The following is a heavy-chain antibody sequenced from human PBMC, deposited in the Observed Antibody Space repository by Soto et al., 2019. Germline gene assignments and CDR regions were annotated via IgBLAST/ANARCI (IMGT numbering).Heavy chain of an antibody. CDR2: IYYSGST. V-gene: IGHV4-39*01. J-gene: IGHJ6*03. Sequence: TETLSLTCTVSGGSLSSSNYYWGWIRQPPGKGLEWIGSIYYSGSTYYNPSLKSRVTISVDTSKNQFSLKLSSVIAADTAVYYCARHSASSWSYYYYMDVWGKGTTVTVSS. CDR1: GGSLSSSNYY. CDR3: ARHSASSWSYYYYMDV. D-gene: IGHD3-3*01.